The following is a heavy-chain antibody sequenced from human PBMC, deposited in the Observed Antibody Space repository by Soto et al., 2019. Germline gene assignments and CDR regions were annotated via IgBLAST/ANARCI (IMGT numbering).Heavy chain of an antibody. J-gene: IGHJ6*03. CDR3: ASLMEVRGVIILELWLNYMDV. Sequence: EVQLLESGGGLVQPGGSLRLSCAASGFTFSSYAMSWVRQAPGKGLEWVSAISGSGGSTYYADSVKGRFTISRDNSQNALYLQMNSLRAEDTAVYYCASLMEVRGVIILELWLNYMDVWGKGTTVTVSS. CDR2: ISGSGGST. V-gene: IGHV3-23*01. CDR1: GFTFSSYA. D-gene: IGHD3-10*01.